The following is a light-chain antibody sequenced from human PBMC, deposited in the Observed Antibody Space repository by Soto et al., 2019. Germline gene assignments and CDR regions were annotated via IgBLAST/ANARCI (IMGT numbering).Light chain of an antibody. CDR3: QFYGDPSKT. J-gene: IGKJ1*01. V-gene: IGKV3-20*01. Sequence: EIVLSQSPGTLSFSPGERGNLSCRDSQTVSSNFLALYQQKPGQAPRLLIFDASTRATGIPDRFTGSGSGTDFTLTISRLGPEDFAVYYCQFYGDPSKTFGQGTKVDI. CDR1: QTVSSNF. CDR2: DAS.